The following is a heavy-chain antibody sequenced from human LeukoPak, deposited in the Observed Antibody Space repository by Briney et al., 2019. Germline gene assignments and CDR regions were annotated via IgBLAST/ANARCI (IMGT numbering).Heavy chain of an antibody. CDR2: INHSGST. CDR3: ARHHPHGSGSYYKGRWWFDP. Sequence: PSETLSLTCAVYGGSFSGYYWSWIRQPPGKGLEWIGEINHSGSTNYNPSLKSRVTISVDTSKNQFSLKLSSVTAADTAVYYCARHHPHGSGSYYKGRWWFDPWGQGTLVTVSS. J-gene: IGHJ5*02. D-gene: IGHD3-10*01. V-gene: IGHV4-34*01. CDR1: GGSFSGYY.